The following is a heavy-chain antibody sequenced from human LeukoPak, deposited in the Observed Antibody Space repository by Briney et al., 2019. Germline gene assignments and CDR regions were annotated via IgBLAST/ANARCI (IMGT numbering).Heavy chain of an antibody. J-gene: IGHJ4*02. CDR1: GGSISSGDSY. D-gene: IGHD3-10*01. CDR3: ARGRGPYYYGPGSYLLDY. V-gene: IGHV4-30-4*01. Sequence: SQTLSLTCTVSGGSISSGDSYWSWIRQPPGKGLEWIGYIYYSGSTYYNPSLKSRVTISVDTSKNQFSLKLSSVTAADTAVYYCARGRGPYYYGPGSYLLDYWGQGTLVTVSS. CDR2: IYYSGST.